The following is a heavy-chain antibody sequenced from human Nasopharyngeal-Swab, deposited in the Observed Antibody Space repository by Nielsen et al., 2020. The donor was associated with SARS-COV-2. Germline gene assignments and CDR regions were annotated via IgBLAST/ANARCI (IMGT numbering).Heavy chain of an antibody. CDR3: ARAPLRGVDY. V-gene: IGHV4-34*01. D-gene: IGHD4-17*01. CDR2: INHSGST. J-gene: IGHJ4*02. CDR1: SGSFSGYY. Sequence: SETLSLTCAVYSGSFSGYYWSWIRQPPGKGLEWIGEINHSGSTNYNPSLKSRVTISVDTYKNQFSLKLSSVTAADTAAYYCARAPLRGVDYWGQGTLVTVSS.